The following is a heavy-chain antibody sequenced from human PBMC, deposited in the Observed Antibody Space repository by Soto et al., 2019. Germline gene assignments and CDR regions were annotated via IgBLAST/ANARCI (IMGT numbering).Heavy chain of an antibody. CDR1: GYTFTSYG. CDR3: ARGYCSSTSCYLQRYYYYGMDV. V-gene: IGHV1-18*01. J-gene: IGHJ6*02. D-gene: IGHD2-2*01. Sequence: ASVKVSCKASGYTFTSYGISWVRQAPGQGLEWMGWISANNGNTNYAQKLQGRVTMTADESTSTAYMELSSLRSEDTAVYYCARGYCSSTSCYLQRYYYYGMDVWGQGTTVTVSS. CDR2: ISANNGNT.